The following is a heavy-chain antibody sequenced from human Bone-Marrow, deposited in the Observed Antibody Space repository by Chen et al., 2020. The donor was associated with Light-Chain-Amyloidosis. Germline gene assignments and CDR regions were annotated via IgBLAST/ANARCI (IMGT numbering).Heavy chain of an antibody. CDR1: GYTFPNYW. V-gene: IGHV5-51*01. CDR3: ARRRDGYNFDY. D-gene: IGHD5-12*01. J-gene: IGHJ4*02. Sequence: EVQLEQSGPEVKKPGESLKISCKGSGYTFPNYWIGLVRQMPGKGLEWMGVIYPDDSDARYCPAGEGQVTISADKSITTAYLQWRSLKASDTAMYYCARRRDGYNFDYWGQGTLVTVSS. CDR2: IYPDDSDA.